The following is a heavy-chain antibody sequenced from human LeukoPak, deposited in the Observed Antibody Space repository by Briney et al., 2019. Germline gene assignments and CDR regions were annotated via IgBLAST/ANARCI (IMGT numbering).Heavy chain of an antibody. Sequence: PGGSLRLSCAASGFTFSSYSMNWVRQAPGKGLEWVSYISSSSTIYYADSVKGRFTISRDNAKNSLYLQMNSLRAEDTAVYYCARDGWGLDYWGQGTLVTVSS. J-gene: IGHJ4*02. D-gene: IGHD7-27*01. V-gene: IGHV3-48*04. CDR3: ARDGWGLDY. CDR1: GFTFSSYS. CDR2: ISSSSTI.